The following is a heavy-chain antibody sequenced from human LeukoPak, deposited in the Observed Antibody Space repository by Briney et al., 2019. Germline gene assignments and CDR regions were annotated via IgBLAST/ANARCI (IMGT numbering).Heavy chain of an antibody. V-gene: IGHV3-23*01. CDR1: GFTFSSYA. Sequence: GGSLRLSCAASGFTFSSYAMSWVRQAPGKGLEWVSTISGGGGSTYYADSVKGRFTISRDNSKNTLNLQMNSLRAEDTAVYYCAKDSDLIRGVIYAFDIWGQGTMVTVS. CDR2: ISGGGGST. CDR3: AKDSDLIRGVIYAFDI. J-gene: IGHJ3*02. D-gene: IGHD3-10*01.